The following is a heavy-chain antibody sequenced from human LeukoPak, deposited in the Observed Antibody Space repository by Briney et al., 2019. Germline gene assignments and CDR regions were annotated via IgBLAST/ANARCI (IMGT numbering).Heavy chain of an antibody. CDR3: ARDVVGATTGYFDY. Sequence: PGGSLRLSCAASGFTFSSYAMPWVRQAPGKGLEWVAVISYDGSNKYYADSVKGRFTISRDNSKNTLYLQMNSLRAEDTAVYYCARDVVGATTGYFDYWGQGTLVTVSS. CDR2: ISYDGSNK. D-gene: IGHD1-26*01. CDR1: GFTFSSYA. J-gene: IGHJ4*02. V-gene: IGHV3-30-3*01.